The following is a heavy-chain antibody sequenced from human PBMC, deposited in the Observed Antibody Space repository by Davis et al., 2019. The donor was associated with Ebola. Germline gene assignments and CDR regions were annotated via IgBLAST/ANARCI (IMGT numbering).Heavy chain of an antibody. D-gene: IGHD3-9*01. CDR2: ISSSSSTI. V-gene: IGHV3-48*02. CDR3: ARLMGDEYDILPYGMDV. Sequence: GGSLRLSCAASGFTFSSYWMPWVRQAPGKGLEWVSYISSSSSTIYYADSVKGRFTISRDNAKNSLYLQMNSLRDEDTAVYYCARLMGDEYDILPYGMDVWGQGTTVTVSS. CDR1: GFTFSSYW. J-gene: IGHJ6*02.